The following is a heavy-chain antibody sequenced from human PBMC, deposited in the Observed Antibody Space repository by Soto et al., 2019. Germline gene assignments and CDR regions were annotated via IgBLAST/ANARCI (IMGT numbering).Heavy chain of an antibody. CDR2: IYSGGST. J-gene: IGHJ4*02. CDR1: GFTVSSNY. V-gene: IGHV3-66*01. D-gene: IGHD3-3*01. Sequence: EVQLVESGGGLVQPGGSLRLSCAASGFTVSSNYMSWVRQAPGKGLEWVSVIYSGGSTYYADSVKGRFTISRDNSKNTLYLQMNSLRAEDTAVYYCARAVLVRLLYLNGFDYWGQGTLVTVSS. CDR3: ARAVLVRLLYLNGFDY.